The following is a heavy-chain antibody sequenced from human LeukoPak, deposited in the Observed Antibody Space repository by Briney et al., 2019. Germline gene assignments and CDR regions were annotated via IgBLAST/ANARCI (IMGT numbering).Heavy chain of an antibody. Sequence: PGGSLRLSCAASGFTFSSYAMSWVRQAPGKGLEWVSAISGSGGSTYYADSVKGRFTISRDNSKNTLYLQMNSLRAEDTAVYYCARDKGIAVAGDAFDIWGQGTMVTVSS. CDR3: ARDKGIAVAGDAFDI. CDR1: GFTFSSYA. J-gene: IGHJ3*02. V-gene: IGHV3-23*01. D-gene: IGHD6-19*01. CDR2: ISGSGGST.